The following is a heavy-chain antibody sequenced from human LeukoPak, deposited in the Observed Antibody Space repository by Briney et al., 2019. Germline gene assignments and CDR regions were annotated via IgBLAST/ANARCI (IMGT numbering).Heavy chain of an antibody. CDR1: GGSISSYY. J-gene: IGHJ5*02. CDR2: IYYSGST. CDR3: ARARIEKPLVFGWFDP. D-gene: IGHD6-6*01. Sequence: SETLSLTCTVSGGSISSYYWSWIRHPPGKGLEWIGYIYYSGSTNYSPSLKSRVTISGDTSKNQFSLKLTSVTAADTAVYYCARARIEKPLVFGWFDPWGQGTLVTVSS. V-gene: IGHV4-59*01.